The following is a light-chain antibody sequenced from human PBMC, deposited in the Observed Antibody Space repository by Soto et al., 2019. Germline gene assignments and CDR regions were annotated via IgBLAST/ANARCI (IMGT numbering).Light chain of an antibody. CDR2: GAS. Sequence: EIVLTQSPGTLSLSPGESATLLCRASQFVSSRYLAWYQQKPGQAPRLLIYGASIRATGIPDRFSGSGSGTDFTLTISSLEPEDFAIYYCQQRQYWPPITFGQGTRLEIK. V-gene: IGKV3D-20*02. CDR1: QFVSSRY. J-gene: IGKJ5*01. CDR3: QQRQYWPPIT.